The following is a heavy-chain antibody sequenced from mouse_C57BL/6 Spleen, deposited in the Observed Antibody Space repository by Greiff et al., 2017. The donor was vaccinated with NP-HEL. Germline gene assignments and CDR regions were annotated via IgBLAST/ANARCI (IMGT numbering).Heavy chain of an antibody. Sequence: EVQLQQSGPELVKPGASVKIPCKASGYTFTDYNMDWVKQSHGKSLEWIGDINPNNGGTIYNQKFKGKATLTVDKSSSTAYMELRSLTSEDTAVYYCARRGTTVVEASWYFDVWGTGTTVTVSS. CDR3: ARRGTTVVEASWYFDV. V-gene: IGHV1-18*01. J-gene: IGHJ1*03. CDR1: GYTFTDYN. D-gene: IGHD1-1*01. CDR2: INPNNGGT.